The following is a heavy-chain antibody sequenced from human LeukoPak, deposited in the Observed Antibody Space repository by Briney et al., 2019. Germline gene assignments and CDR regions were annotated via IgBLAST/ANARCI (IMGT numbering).Heavy chain of an antibody. CDR3: ARDWSPPYQVLSPGYFDL. CDR1: GFTFSSYW. CDR2: INSDGSST. V-gene: IGHV3-74*01. J-gene: IGHJ2*01. Sequence: PGGSLRLSCAASGFTFSSYWMHWVRQAPGKGLVWVSRINSDGSSTNYADSVKGRFTVSRDNAKNSLYLEMSSLRDEDTAVYYCARDWSPPYQVLSPGYFDLWGRGTLVTVSS. D-gene: IGHD2-2*01.